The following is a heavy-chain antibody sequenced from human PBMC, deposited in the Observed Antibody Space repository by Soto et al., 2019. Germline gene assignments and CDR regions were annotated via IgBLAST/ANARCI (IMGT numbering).Heavy chain of an antibody. D-gene: IGHD6-13*01. CDR3: ARHHNIAAARGFDP. CDR1: VGSISSSSYY. V-gene: IGHV4-39*01. J-gene: IGHJ5*02. CDR2: IYYSGST. Sequence: PSETLSLTCTASVGSISSSSYYLGWIRQPPGKGLEWIGSIYYSGSTYYNPSLKSRVTISVDTSKNQFSLKLSSVTAADTAVYYCARHHNIAAARGFDPWGQGNLVTVSS.